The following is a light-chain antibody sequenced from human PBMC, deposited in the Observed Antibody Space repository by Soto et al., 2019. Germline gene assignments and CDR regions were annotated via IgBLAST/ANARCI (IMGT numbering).Light chain of an antibody. V-gene: IGKV3-11*01. CDR3: QQSRDWPLT. J-gene: IGKJ4*01. Sequence: EIVLTQSPGTLSLSPGERATLSCRASQSVNSNLAWYQEKPGQAPRRLIYDASNRATGIPVRYSGSGSGTDLHRTIRSLEPEDVAVYYCQQSRDWPLTFGGGTKVEIK. CDR2: DAS. CDR1: QSVNSN.